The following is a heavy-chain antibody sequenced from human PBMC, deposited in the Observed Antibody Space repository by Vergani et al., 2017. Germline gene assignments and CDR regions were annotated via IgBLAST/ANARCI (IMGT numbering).Heavy chain of an antibody. CDR2: LTASVSGI. V-gene: IGHV3-23*01. Sequence: EVQLLESGGRLVQPGGSLRLSCVASGFAFSRYAMSWVRQAPGKGLEWVSGLTASVSGISYADSVRGRLTISRDNSKNTLFLQMDSLRAEDTAVYYCAKSGWLQHFGAHYFDSWGQGILVTVSS. CDR1: GFAFSRYA. D-gene: IGHD5-24*01. J-gene: IGHJ4*02. CDR3: AKSGWLQHFGAHYFDS.